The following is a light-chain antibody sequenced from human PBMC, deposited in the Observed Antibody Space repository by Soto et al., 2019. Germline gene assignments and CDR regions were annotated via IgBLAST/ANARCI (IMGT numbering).Light chain of an antibody. CDR1: QSVRSY. CDR3: QQRSNWPV. J-gene: IGKJ5*01. Sequence: EILFTQSPATLSLSPGERATLSCRASQSVRSYLAWYQQKPGKAPRLLIYDASNRATGIPARLSGSGSGTDFTLTIRSLEPEDFAVYYCQQRSNWPVFGQGTRLEIK. V-gene: IGKV3-11*01. CDR2: DAS.